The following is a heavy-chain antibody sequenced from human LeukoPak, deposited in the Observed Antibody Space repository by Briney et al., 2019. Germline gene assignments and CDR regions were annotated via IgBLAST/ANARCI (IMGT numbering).Heavy chain of an antibody. Sequence: GGSLRLSCAASGFTFSSYEMNWVRQAPGKGLEWVSYITGNSHTIYYADSVKGRFTISRDNAKNSLHLQMNSLRAEDTAVYYCARDMGIVTGYYVDYWGQGTQVTVSS. CDR3: ARDMGIVTGYYVDY. V-gene: IGHV3-48*03. CDR2: ITGNSHTI. D-gene: IGHD3-9*01. J-gene: IGHJ4*02. CDR1: GFTFSSYE.